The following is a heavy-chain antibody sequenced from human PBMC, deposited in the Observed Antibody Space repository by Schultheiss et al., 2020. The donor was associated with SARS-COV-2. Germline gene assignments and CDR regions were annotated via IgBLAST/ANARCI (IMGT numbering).Heavy chain of an antibody. Sequence: GESLKISCVASGFNFDEYAMHWVRQAPGKGLEWVSAISGSGGTTYYADSVKGRFTISRDNAQNSLYLQMNSLRAEDTALYYCARALMVRGVTSYYYMDVWGKGTTVTVSS. CDR3: ARALMVRGVTSYYYMDV. J-gene: IGHJ6*03. CDR1: GFNFDEYA. D-gene: IGHD3-10*01. CDR2: ISGSGGTT. V-gene: IGHV3-23*01.